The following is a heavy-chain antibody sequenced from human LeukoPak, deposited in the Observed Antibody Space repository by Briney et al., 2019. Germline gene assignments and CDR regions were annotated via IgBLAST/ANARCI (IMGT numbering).Heavy chain of an antibody. CDR2: INPNSGGT. J-gene: IGHJ5*02. CDR1: GYTFTGYY. V-gene: IGHV1-2*02. CDR3: ARRDYYGSGSYYSHNWFDP. Sequence: ASVKVSCTASGYTFTGYYMHWVRQAPGQGLEWMGWINPNSGGTNYAQKFQGRVTMTRDTSISTAYMELSRLRSDDTAVYYCARRDYYGSGSYYSHNWFDPWGQGTLVTVSS. D-gene: IGHD3-10*01.